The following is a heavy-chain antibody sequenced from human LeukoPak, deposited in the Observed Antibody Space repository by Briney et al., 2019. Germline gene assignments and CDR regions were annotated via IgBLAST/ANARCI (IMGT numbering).Heavy chain of an antibody. CDR3: ARDGFPYSSGWAGGYFDY. Sequence: GGSLRLSCAASGFTFSDYYMSWIRQAPGKGLEWVAVISYDGSNKYYADSVKGRFTISRDNSKNTLYLQMNSLRAEDTAVYYCARDGFPYSSGWAGGYFDYWGQGTLVTVSS. D-gene: IGHD6-19*01. CDR2: ISYDGSNK. CDR1: GFTFSDYY. J-gene: IGHJ4*02. V-gene: IGHV3-30-3*01.